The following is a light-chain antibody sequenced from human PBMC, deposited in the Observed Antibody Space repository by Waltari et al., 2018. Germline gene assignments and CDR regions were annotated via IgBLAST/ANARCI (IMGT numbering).Light chain of an antibody. CDR3: ATWDGRVNGVL. CDR1: NYNIGSGP. V-gene: IGLV1-44*01. CDR2: SND. J-gene: IGLJ2*01. Sequence: QSVLTQAPSVSGTPGQRVTISCSGTNYNIGSGPVNWYQQVPGMSPKLLIYSNDQRPSGVPVRFSGSNSGTSASLAISGLQSEDEADYYCATWDGRVNGVLFGGGTKVTVL.